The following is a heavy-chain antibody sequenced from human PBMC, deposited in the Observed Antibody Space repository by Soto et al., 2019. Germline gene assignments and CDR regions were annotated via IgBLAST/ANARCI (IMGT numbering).Heavy chain of an antibody. J-gene: IGHJ3*02. CDR2: INHSGST. V-gene: IGHV4-34*01. CDR3: ARIIVVVVAAEDAFDI. Sequence: ASETLSLTCAVYGGSFSGYYWSWIRQPPGKGLEWIGEINHSGSTNYNPSLKSRVTISVDTSKNQFSLKLSSVTAADTAVYYCARIIVVVVAAEDAFDIWGQGTMVTVSS. D-gene: IGHD2-15*01. CDR1: GGSFSGYY.